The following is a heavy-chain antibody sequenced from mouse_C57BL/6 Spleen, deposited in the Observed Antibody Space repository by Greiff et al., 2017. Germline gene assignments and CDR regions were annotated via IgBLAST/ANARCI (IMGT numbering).Heavy chain of an antibody. V-gene: IGHV1-82*01. CDR2: IYPGDGDT. CDR1: GYAFSSSW. J-gene: IGHJ4*01. CDR3: ARWLYYAIDY. Sequence: QVQLQQSGPELVKPGASVKISCKASGYAFSSSWMNWVKQRPGKGLEWIGRIYPGDGDTNYNGKFKGKATLTADKSSSTAYMQLSSLTSEDSAVYFCARWLYYAIDYWGQGTSVTVSS.